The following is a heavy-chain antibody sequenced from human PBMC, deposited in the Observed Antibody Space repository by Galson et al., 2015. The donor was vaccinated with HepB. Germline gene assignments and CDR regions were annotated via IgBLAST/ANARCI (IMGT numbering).Heavy chain of an antibody. CDR3: ARYMVRGVIRHFDY. Sequence: SVKVSCKASGGTFSSYAISWVRQAPGQGLEWMGGIIPIFGTANYAQKFQGRVTITADESTSTAYMELSSLRSEDTAVYYCARYMVRGVIRHFDYWGQGTLVTVSS. J-gene: IGHJ4*02. CDR2: IIPIFGTA. D-gene: IGHD3-10*01. CDR1: GGTFSSYA. V-gene: IGHV1-69*13.